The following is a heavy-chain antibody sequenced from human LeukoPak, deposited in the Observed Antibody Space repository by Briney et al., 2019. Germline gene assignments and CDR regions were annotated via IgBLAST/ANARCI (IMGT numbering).Heavy chain of an antibody. CDR2: MNPNSGNT. Sequence: GASVKVSCKAPGYTFTSYDINWVRQATGQGLEWMGWMNPNSGNTGYAQKFQGRVTMTRNTSISTAYMELSSLRSEDTAVYYCARGPHYDYVWGTPGDWFDPWGQGTLVTVSS. CDR1: GYTFTSYD. J-gene: IGHJ5*02. CDR3: ARGPHYDYVWGTPGDWFDP. D-gene: IGHD3-16*01. V-gene: IGHV1-8*01.